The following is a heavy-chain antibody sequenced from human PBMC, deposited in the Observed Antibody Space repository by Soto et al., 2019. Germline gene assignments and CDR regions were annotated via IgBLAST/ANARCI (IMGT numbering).Heavy chain of an antibody. CDR2: ISAYNGNT. CDR1: GYTFTSYG. CDR3: ASPYSSSSNYYYYGMDV. J-gene: IGHJ6*02. V-gene: IGHV1-18*01. D-gene: IGHD6-6*01. Sequence: SVKVSCKASGYTFTSYGISWVRQAPGQGLEWMGWISAYNGNTNYAQKLQGRVTMTTDTSTSTAYMKLRSLRSDDTAVYYCASPYSSSSNYYYYGMDVWGQGTTVTVSS.